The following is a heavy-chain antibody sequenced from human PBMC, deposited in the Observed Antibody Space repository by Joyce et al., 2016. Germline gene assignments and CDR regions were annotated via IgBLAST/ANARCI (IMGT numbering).Heavy chain of an antibody. CDR3: ARGGIVYDYSMDL. CDR1: GFTFSTSS. Sequence: EVQLVESGGGLVKPGGSLRISFAASGFTFSTSSMSWFRRAPVKGREWVSAISSDSTYIFYADSVKGRFTVSRDNAKNSLYLQMNSLRAEDTAVFFCARGGIVYDYSMDLWGQGTTVTVSS. J-gene: IGHJ6*02. V-gene: IGHV3-21*02. D-gene: IGHD3-22*01. CDR2: ISSDSTYI.